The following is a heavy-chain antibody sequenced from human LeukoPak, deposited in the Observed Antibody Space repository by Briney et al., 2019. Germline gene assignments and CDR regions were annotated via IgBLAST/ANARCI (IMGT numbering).Heavy chain of an antibody. V-gene: IGHV4-39*01. Sequence: PSETLSLTCSVSGGSISDSSSYWGWIRQPPGKGLEWIGHIYYRGRTYYKPSLKSRVTISVDTSKSQFSLKVNSVTAADTAVYYCARQAGGEGAFDIWGQGTLVTVSS. J-gene: IGHJ3*02. CDR3: ARQAGGEGAFDI. CDR2: IYYRGRT. D-gene: IGHD4-23*01. CDR1: GGSISDSSSY.